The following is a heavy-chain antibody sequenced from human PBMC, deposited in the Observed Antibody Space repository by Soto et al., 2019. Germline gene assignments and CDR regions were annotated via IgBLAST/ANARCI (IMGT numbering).Heavy chain of an antibody. D-gene: IGHD2-8*02. CDR2: INHSGST. V-gene: IGHV4-34*01. J-gene: IGHJ4*02. CDR1: GGSFSGYY. Sequence: SETLSLTCAVSGGSFSGYYWSWIRQPPGKGLEWIGEINHSGSTNYNPSLKSRVTISVDTSKNQFSLKLTSVTAADTAVYYCASDKLTGLFDYWGQGTLVTVSS. CDR3: ASDKLTGLFDY.